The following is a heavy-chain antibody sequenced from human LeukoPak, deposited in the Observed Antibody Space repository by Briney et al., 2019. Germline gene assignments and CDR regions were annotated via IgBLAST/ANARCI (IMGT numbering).Heavy chain of an antibody. CDR3: ARVHSGRFDY. J-gene: IGHJ4*02. CDR2: ISRSSSTI. Sequence: GRSLRLSCAASGFTFSSESMNWVRQAPGKGLEWVSYISRSSSTIYYADSVKGRFTISRDNAKNSLYLQMNSLRDEDTAVYYCARVHSGRFDYWGQGTLVTVSS. CDR1: GFTFSSES. D-gene: IGHD2-15*01. V-gene: IGHV3-48*02.